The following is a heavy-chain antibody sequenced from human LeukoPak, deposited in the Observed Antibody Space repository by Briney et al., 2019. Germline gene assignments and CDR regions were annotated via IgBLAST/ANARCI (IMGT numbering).Heavy chain of an antibody. CDR1: GGSISSSDFY. D-gene: IGHD2-2*01. J-gene: IGHJ6*03. Sequence: SETLSLTRTVSGGSISSSDFYWGWIRQSPEKGLEWIGNIYFSGVTYFSPSLKSRVTLFLDTSKNQFSLKLRSVTAADTAVYYCARVGYCSSTMCYGTFYYYMDVWGKGTTVTVSS. CDR2: IYFSGVT. CDR3: ARVGYCSSTMCYGTFYYYMDV. V-gene: IGHV4-39*01.